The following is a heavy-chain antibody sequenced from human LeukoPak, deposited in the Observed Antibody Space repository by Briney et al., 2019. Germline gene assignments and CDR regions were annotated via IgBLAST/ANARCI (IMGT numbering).Heavy chain of an antibody. D-gene: IGHD5-18*01. J-gene: IGHJ4*02. V-gene: IGHV1-2*02. CDR1: GYTFTGYY. CDR2: INPNSGGT. Sequence: ASVKVSCKASGYTFTGYYMHWVRQAPGQGLEWMGWINPNSGGTNYAQKFQGRVTMTRDTSISTAYMELSRLRSDDTAVYYCARIRGYSYGPDWDFDYWGQGTLVTVSS. CDR3: ARIRGYSYGPDWDFDY.